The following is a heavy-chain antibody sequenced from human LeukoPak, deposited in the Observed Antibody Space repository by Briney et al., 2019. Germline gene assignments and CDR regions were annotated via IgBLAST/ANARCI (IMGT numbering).Heavy chain of an antibody. CDR3: AIDDNRTLDY. J-gene: IGHJ4*02. D-gene: IGHD3-22*01. Sequence: ATLKLSCTASGYTFTGYYIQWWLRPPPRRLEWLVGIDPRSGGSSCTPKFQGRVTITVDTSITQFYLNLSGMTSADTALYYCAIDDNRTLDYWGEGALVTVS. CDR1: GYTFTGYY. CDR2: IDPRSGGS. V-gene: IGHV1-2*02.